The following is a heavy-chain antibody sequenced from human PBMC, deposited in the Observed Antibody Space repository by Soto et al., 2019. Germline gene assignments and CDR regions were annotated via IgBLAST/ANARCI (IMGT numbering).Heavy chain of an antibody. CDR2: ITTDKGKT. J-gene: IGHJ4*02. CDR1: GYTFTSYG. V-gene: IGHV1-18*01. Sequence: QVQLVQSGPEVKKPGASVKVSCKTSGYTFTSYGISWVRQAPGQGLEWMGWITTDKGKTTYAQKFQGRVTMTTDTSTTTAYMELRSLRSDDTAVYYCANRSPAFDYWCQGTLVTVSS. CDR3: ANRSPAFDY.